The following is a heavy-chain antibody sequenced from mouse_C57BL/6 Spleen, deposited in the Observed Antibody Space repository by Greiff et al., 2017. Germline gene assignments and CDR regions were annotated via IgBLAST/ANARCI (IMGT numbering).Heavy chain of an antibody. D-gene: IGHD2-3*01. Sequence: VQLQQSGTVLARPGASVKMSCKTSGYTFTSYWMHWVKQRPGQGLEWIGAIYPGNSDTSYHQKFKGKAKLTAVTSASTAYMELSRLTNEDSAVYYCTSGYDNWYFDVWGTGTTVTVSS. CDR2: IYPGNSDT. CDR3: TSGYDNWYFDV. V-gene: IGHV1-5*01. J-gene: IGHJ1*03. CDR1: GYTFTSYW.